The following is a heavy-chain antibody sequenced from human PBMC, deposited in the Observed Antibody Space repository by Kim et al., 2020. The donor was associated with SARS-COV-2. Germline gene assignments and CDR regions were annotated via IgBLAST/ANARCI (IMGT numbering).Heavy chain of an antibody. V-gene: IGHV4-39*07. CDR1: GGSISTTSYF. CDR2: IYYSGSA. J-gene: IGHJ4*01. D-gene: IGHD3-10*02. Sequence: SETLSLTCTVSGGSISTTSYFWGWIRQPPGKGLEWIGNIYYSGSAYYNPSLKSRVTISIDTSKNQFSLRLSSVTAADTAMYYCASVYYYVRREIDYWG. CDR3: ASVYYYVRREIDY.